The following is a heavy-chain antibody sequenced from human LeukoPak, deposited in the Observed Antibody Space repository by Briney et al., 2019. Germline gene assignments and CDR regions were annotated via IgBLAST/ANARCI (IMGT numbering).Heavy chain of an antibody. V-gene: IGHV3-21*01. CDR1: GIAFRSFT. J-gene: IGHJ4*02. CDR3: ATVYYDSSAYGHLDS. Sequence: PGGSLRLSCAASGIAFRSFTMNWVRQAPGKGLEWVSSITPTSSSIFYADSVKGRFTISRDNAKNSLYLQMNSLRAEDTAVYHCATVYYDSSAYGHLDSWGQGTLVTVSS. D-gene: IGHD3-22*01. CDR2: ITPTSSSI.